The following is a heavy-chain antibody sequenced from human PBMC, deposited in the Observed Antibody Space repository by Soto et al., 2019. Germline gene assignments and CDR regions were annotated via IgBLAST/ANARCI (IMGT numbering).Heavy chain of an antibody. CDR2: IYYSGST. D-gene: IGHD4-17*01. J-gene: IGHJ5*02. Sequence: SETLSLTCTVSGGSISSGGYYWSWIRQHPGKGLEWIGYIYYSGSTYYNPSLKSRVTISVDTSKNQFSLKLSSVTAADTAVYYCARDYSTVNPYWFDPWGQGTLVTVSS. CDR1: GGSISSGGYY. CDR3: ARDYSTVNPYWFDP. V-gene: IGHV4-31*03.